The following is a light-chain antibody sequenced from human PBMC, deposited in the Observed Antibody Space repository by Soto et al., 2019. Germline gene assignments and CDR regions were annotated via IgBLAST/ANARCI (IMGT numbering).Light chain of an antibody. CDR1: QSISSW. J-gene: IGKJ2*01. CDR3: QQYNSYSYT. V-gene: IGKV1-5*03. CDR2: KAS. Sequence: DIQMTQSPSTLSASIGDRVTITCRASQSISSWLAWYQQKPGKAPKLLIYKASSLQSGVPSRFSGSGSGTEFTLTISSLHPDDFATYYGQQYNSYSYTFGQGTKLEI.